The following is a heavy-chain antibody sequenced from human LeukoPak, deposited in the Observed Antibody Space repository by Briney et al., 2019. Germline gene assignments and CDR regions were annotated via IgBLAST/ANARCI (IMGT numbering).Heavy chain of an antibody. Sequence: PGGSLRLSCAASGFTFSSYAMHWVRQAPGKGLEWVAVISYDGSNKYYADSVKGRFTISRDNSKNTLYLQMNSLRAEDTAVYYCARDRNWGFDYWGQGTLVTVSS. CDR1: GFTFSSYA. D-gene: IGHD7-27*01. J-gene: IGHJ4*02. V-gene: IGHV3-30-3*01. CDR3: ARDRNWGFDY. CDR2: ISYDGSNK.